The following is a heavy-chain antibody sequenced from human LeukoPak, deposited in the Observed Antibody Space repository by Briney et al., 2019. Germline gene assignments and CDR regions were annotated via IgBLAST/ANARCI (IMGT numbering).Heavy chain of an antibody. CDR2: INPNSGGT. CDR3: ARDLGAFDY. D-gene: IGHD3-10*01. V-gene: IGHV1-2*02. Sequence: ASVKVSCKASGYTFTGYYMHWVRQAPGQGLEWMGWINPNSGGTNYAQKFQGRVTMTRDTAISTVYMELSRLRSDDTAVYYCARDLGAFDYWGQGTLVTVSS. CDR1: GYTFTGYY. J-gene: IGHJ4*02.